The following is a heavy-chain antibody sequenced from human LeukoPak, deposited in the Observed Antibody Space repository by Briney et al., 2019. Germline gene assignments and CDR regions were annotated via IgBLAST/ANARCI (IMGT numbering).Heavy chain of an antibody. CDR2: IWFDGSNK. Sequence: PGGSLRLSCAASGSTFSTYWMTWVRQAPGKGLEWVAVIWFDGSNKFYADSVKGRFTISRDNSKNTLYLQMNSLRAEDTAVYYCARAAVAATSDAFDIWGQGTMVTVSS. V-gene: IGHV3-33*08. J-gene: IGHJ3*02. CDR1: GSTFSTYW. D-gene: IGHD2-15*01. CDR3: ARAAVAATSDAFDI.